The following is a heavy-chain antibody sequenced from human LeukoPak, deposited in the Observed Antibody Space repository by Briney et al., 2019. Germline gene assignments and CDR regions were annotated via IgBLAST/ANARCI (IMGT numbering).Heavy chain of an antibody. J-gene: IGHJ6*03. D-gene: IGHD5-18*01. CDR1: GFTVSSNY. Sequence: GGSLRLSCAASGFTVSSNYMSWLRQAPGKGLEWVSDIYSGGSTYYADSVKGRFTISRDNSKNTLYLQMNSLRAEDTAVYYCARMSGYSYGYYYYYYRGVWGKGTTVTVSS. CDR3: ARMSGYSYGYYYYYYRGV. CDR2: IYSGGST. V-gene: IGHV3-53*01.